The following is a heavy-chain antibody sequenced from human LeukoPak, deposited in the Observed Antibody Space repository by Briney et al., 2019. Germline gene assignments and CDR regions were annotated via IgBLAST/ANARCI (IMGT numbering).Heavy chain of an antibody. CDR1: GFTFSSYG. Sequence: PGGSLRLSCAASGFTFSSYGMHWVRQAPGKGLEWVAVIWYDGSNKYYADSVKGRFTISRDNSKNTLYLQMNSLRAEDTAVYYCARGQPRPHYGDYREGYYYYGMDVWGQGTTVTVSS. J-gene: IGHJ6*02. CDR3: ARGQPRPHYGDYREGYYYYGMDV. V-gene: IGHV3-33*01. D-gene: IGHD4-17*01. CDR2: IWYDGSNK.